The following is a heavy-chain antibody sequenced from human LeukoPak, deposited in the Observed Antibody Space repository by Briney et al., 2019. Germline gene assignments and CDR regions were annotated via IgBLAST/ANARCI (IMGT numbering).Heavy chain of an antibody. J-gene: IGHJ4*02. CDR1: GFTFRTYG. D-gene: IGHD1-26*01. Sequence: GGSLRLSCTSSGFTFRTYGMHWVRQAPGKGLEWVTFIGYDGSKTDYIDSVKGRFTISRDNSKNTLYLQMNSLRIEDTALYYCAKDRGSWSYGGFDYWGQGILVTV. CDR2: IGYDGSKT. CDR3: AKDRGSWSYGGFDY. V-gene: IGHV3-30*02.